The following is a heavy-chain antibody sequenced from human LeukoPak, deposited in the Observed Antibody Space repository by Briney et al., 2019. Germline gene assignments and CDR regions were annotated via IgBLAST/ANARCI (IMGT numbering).Heavy chain of an antibody. CDR3: ARTFDY. Sequence: SETLSLTCSVSGGSISSVSHCWGWIRQSPGQGLEWIGSIYYSGSTYYNPSLKSRVTISVDTSKNQFSLRLSSVTAADTAVYYCARTFDYWGQGTLITVSS. J-gene: IGHJ4*02. CDR2: IYYSGST. CDR1: GGSISSVSHC. V-gene: IGHV4-39*01.